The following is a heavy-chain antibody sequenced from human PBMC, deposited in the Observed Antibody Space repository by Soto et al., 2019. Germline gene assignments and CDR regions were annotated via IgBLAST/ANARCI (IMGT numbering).Heavy chain of an antibody. CDR2: IIPTFGIA. V-gene: IGHV1-69*08. D-gene: IGHD2-2*01. CDR3: AREDRDRETGLVPAAIDGMDV. J-gene: IGHJ6*02. CDR1: GGTFSRYS. Sequence: QVQLVQSGAEVKKPGSSVKVSCKASGGTFSRYSITWVRQAPGHGLEWIGRIIPTFGIASDAQKVQGRVTMTADESTSTASMELSSLRSDDTAVYDWAREDRDRETGLVPAAIDGMDVWGQGTTVTVSS.